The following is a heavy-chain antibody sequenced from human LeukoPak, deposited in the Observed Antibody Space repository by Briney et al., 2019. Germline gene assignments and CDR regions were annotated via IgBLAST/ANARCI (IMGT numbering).Heavy chain of an antibody. D-gene: IGHD3-22*01. Sequence: SETLSLTCTVSGVSISGHYWSWVRQPPEKGLEWIGYVYDSGGTNYNPSLKSRVTISVDTSKNQFSLNLSSVTAADTAVYYCARGHYYDSSGDYWGQGTLATVSS. V-gene: IGHV4-59*11. CDR3: ARGHYYDSSGDY. J-gene: IGHJ4*02. CDR2: VYDSGGT. CDR1: GVSISGHY.